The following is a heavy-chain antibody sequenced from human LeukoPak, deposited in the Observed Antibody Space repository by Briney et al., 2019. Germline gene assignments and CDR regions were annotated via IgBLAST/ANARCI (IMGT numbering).Heavy chain of an antibody. Sequence: ASVKVSCKVSGYTLTEVSMHWVRQPPGKGLEWMAGFHPEDGEAIYAQRLQGRVTLTEDTSSDTAYMELSSLRSEDTAVYYCSTGSFHFDQWGQGTLVTVSS. CDR1: GYTLTEVS. J-gene: IGHJ4*02. V-gene: IGHV1-24*01. CDR2: FHPEDGEA. CDR3: STGSFHFDQ. D-gene: IGHD3-3*02.